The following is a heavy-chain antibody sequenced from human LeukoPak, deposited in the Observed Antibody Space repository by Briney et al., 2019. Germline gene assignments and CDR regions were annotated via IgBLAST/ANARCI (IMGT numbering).Heavy chain of an antibody. CDR1: SGSISSGGYY. D-gene: IGHD3-16*01. Sequence: SETLSLTCTVSSGSISSGGYYWSWIRQPPGKGLEWIGFIYHSGSTYYNPSLQSRVTISVDRSKSQFSLKLRSVTAADTAVYFCARDANTQGGSGFDYWGQGTLVTVSS. V-gene: IGHV4-30-2*01. CDR2: IYHSGST. CDR3: ARDANTQGGSGFDY. J-gene: IGHJ4*02.